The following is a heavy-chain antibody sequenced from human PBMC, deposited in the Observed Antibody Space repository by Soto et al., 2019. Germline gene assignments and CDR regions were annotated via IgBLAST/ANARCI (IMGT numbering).Heavy chain of an antibody. J-gene: IGHJ6*04. CDR1: GFTVSSKY. D-gene: IGHD2-15*01. CDR3: ARDDVLCDGGRCYGIPLDV. Sequence: EVQLVESGGGLVQPGGSLRLSCAASGFTVSSKYMTWVRQAPGKGLEWVSLNQSGVTTYYADSVKGRFTISRDTSENTRHLQMDSLRVEDTAVYYCARDDVLCDGGRCYGIPLDVCGKGTTVTVSS. V-gene: IGHV3-66*01. CDR2: NQSGVTT.